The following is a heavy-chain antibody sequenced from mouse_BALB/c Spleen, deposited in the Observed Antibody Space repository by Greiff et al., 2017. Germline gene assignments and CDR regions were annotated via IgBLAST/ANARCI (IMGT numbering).Heavy chain of an antibody. Sequence: DVMLVESGGGLVQPGGSRKLSCAASGFTFSSFGMHWVRQAPEKGLEWVAYISSGSSTIYYADTVKGRFTTSRDNPKNTLFLQMTSLRSEDTAMYYCARRGGSSSFDYWGQGTTLTVSS. CDR1: GFTFSSFG. J-gene: IGHJ2*01. CDR2: ISSGSSTI. V-gene: IGHV5-17*02. CDR3: ARRGGSSSFDY. D-gene: IGHD1-1*01.